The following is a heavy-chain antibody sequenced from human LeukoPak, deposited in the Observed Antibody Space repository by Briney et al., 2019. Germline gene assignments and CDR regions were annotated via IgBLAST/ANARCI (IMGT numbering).Heavy chain of an antibody. CDR2: ISAYNGNT. V-gene: IGHV1-18*01. CDR1: GYTFTSCG. J-gene: IGHJ4*02. CDR3: ARDHTGYCSSTSCYAPFDY. D-gene: IGHD2-2*01. Sequence: ASVKVSCKASGYTFTSCGISWVRQAPGQGLEWMGWISAYNGNTNYAQKLQGRVTMTTDTSTSTAYMELRSLRSDDTAVYYCARDHTGYCSSTSCYAPFDYWGQGTLVTVSS.